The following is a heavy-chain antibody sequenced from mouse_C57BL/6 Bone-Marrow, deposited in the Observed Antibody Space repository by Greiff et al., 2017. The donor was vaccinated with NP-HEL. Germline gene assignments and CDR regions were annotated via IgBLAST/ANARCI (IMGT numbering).Heavy chain of an antibody. V-gene: IGHV3-6*01. Sequence: EVHLVESGPGLVKPSQSLSLTCSVTGYSITSGYYWNWIRQFPGNKLEWMGYISYDGSNNYNPSLKNRISITRDTSKNQFFLKLNSVTTEDTATYYCARAGITTRYYFDYWGQGTTLTVSS. CDR1: GYSITSGYY. CDR2: ISYDGSN. D-gene: IGHD2-4*01. J-gene: IGHJ2*01. CDR3: ARAGITTRYYFDY.